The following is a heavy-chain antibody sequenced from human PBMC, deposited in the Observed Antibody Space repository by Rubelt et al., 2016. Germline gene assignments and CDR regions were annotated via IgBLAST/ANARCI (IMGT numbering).Heavy chain of an antibody. CDR1: GFTFSSCA. D-gene: IGHD1-7*01. CDR2: ISGNGGSI. Sequence: EVQLVESGGGLVQPGGSLTLSCSASGFTFSSCAMHWVRQAPAKGLEYVSAISGNGGSIYYSDSLRDRITISRDNSKNTLYLRMTSLRAEDTAVYYCVKDRRTTTARVGMDFWGQGTTVTVSS. J-gene: IGHJ6*02. V-gene: IGHV3-64D*09. CDR3: VKDRRTTTARVGMDF.